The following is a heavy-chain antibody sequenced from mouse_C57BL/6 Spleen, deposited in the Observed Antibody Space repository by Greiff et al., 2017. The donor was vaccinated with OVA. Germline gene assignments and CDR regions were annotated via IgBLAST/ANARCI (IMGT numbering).Heavy chain of an antibody. CDR3: ARDYGSSYGYFDV. CDR1: GFTFSDYY. D-gene: IGHD1-1*01. Sequence: EVMLVESEGGLVQPGSSMKLSCTASGFTFSDYYMAWVRQVPEKGLEWVANINYDGSSTYYLDSLKSRFIISRDNAKNILYLQMSSLKSEDTATYYCARDYGSSYGYFDVWGTGTTVTVSS. V-gene: IGHV5-16*01. J-gene: IGHJ1*03. CDR2: INYDGSST.